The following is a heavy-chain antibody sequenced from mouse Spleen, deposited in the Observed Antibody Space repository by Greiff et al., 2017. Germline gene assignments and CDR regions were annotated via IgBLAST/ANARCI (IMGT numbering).Heavy chain of an antibody. J-gene: IGHJ3*01. CDR3: TTRRYGTY. CDR2: IDPENGDT. D-gene: IGHD2-10*02. V-gene: IGHV14-4*01. Sequence: VQLQQSGAELVRPGASVKLSCTASGFNIKDDYMHWVKQRPEPGLEWIGWIDPENGDTEYASKFQGKATITADTSSNTAYLQLSSLTSEDTAVYYCTTRRYGTYWGQGTLVTVSA. CDR1: GFNIKDDY.